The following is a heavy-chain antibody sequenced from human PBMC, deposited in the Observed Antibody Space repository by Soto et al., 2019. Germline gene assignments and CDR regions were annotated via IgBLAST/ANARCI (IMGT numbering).Heavy chain of an antibody. D-gene: IGHD6-19*01. V-gene: IGHV3-23*01. Sequence: PGGSLRLSCAASGFTFSSYAMSWVRQAPGKGLEWVSAISGSGGSTYYADSVKGRFTISRDNSKNTLYLQMNSLRAENTAVYYCEKDLAVSRYGMDVWGQGTTVTVSS. CDR3: EKDLAVSRYGMDV. CDR2: ISGSGGST. J-gene: IGHJ6*02. CDR1: GFTFSSYA.